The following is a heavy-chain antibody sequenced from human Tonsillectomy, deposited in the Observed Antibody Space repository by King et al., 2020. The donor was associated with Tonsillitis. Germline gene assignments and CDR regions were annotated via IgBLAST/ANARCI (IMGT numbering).Heavy chain of an antibody. CDR3: TRGTLITMFRGVTYP. D-gene: IGHD3-10*01. J-gene: IGHJ5*02. V-gene: IGHV3-49*04. Sequence: QLVQSGGGLVQPGRSLRLSCTASGFTFGDYALSWVRQAPGKGLEWVGFIRSKAYGGTAEYAASVKGRFTISRDDSKSIAYLQMNSLKTEDTAVYYCTRGTLITMFRGVTYPCGQGTLVTVSS. CDR2: IRSKAYGGTA. CDR1: GFTFGDYA.